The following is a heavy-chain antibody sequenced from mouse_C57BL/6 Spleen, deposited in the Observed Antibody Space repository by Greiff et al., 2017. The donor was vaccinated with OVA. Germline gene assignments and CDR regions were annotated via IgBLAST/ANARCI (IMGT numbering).Heavy chain of an antibody. CDR1: GYTFTSYW. D-gene: IGHD1-1*01. CDR3: ASPITTVVHWYFDV. Sequence: QVQLQQPGAELVKPGASVKLSCKASGYTFTSYWMHWVKQRPGQGLEWIGMIHPNSGSTIYNEKFMSKATLTVDKSSSTAYMQLSSLTSEDSAVYYSASPITTVVHWYFDVWGTGTTVTVSS. V-gene: IGHV1-64*01. J-gene: IGHJ1*03. CDR2: IHPNSGST.